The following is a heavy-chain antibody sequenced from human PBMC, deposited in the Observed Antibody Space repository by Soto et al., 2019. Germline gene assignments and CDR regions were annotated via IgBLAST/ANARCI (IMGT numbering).Heavy chain of an antibody. CDR3: ARSIVVVTALDY. CDR2: IDTDGSST. Sequence: GGSLRLSCAASGFTFRSYWMHWVRQAPGKGLVWVAHIDTDGSSTSYADSVKGRFTISRDNAKNTLYLQMNSVRAEDTAVYYCARSIVVVTALDYWGQGTLVTVSS. CDR1: GFTFRSYW. D-gene: IGHD2-21*02. J-gene: IGHJ4*02. V-gene: IGHV3-74*01.